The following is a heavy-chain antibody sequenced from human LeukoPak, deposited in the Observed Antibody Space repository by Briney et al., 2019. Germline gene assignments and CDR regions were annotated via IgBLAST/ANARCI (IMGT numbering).Heavy chain of an antibody. CDR1: GFTFSSYW. Sequence: GGSLRLSCAASGFTFSSYWMHWVRQAPGKGLVWVSRINSDGSSTTYADSVKGRFTISRDNAKNTLYLQLNSLRAEDTAVYYCAREGSIAVAHDVFDIWGQGTMVTVSS. J-gene: IGHJ3*02. D-gene: IGHD6-19*01. CDR2: INSDGSST. CDR3: AREGSIAVAHDVFDI. V-gene: IGHV3-74*01.